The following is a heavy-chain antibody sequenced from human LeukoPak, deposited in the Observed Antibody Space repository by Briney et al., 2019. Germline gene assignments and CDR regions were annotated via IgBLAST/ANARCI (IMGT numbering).Heavy chain of an antibody. CDR2: IYTSGST. CDR1: GGSISSGSYY. J-gene: IGHJ5*02. V-gene: IGHV4-61*02. D-gene: IGHD1-26*01. CDR3: ARAIGRDNWFDP. Sequence: SQTLSPTCTVSGGSISSGSYYWSWIRQPAGKGLEWIGRIYTSGSTNYNPSLKSRVTISVDTSKNQFSLKLSSVTAADTAVYYCARAIGRDNWFDPWGQGTLVTASS.